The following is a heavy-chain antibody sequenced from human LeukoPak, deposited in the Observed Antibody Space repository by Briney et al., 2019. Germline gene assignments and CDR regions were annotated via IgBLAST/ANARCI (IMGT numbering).Heavy chain of an antibody. Sequence: GGSLRLSCAASGFNFSDHYMAWVRQAPGKGLEWVGRIRNKANSHTTEYAASVKGRFTISRDDSQNSLYLQMNSLKTEDTAVYYCARVSTLTTHYYYYYMDVWGKGTTVTVSS. J-gene: IGHJ6*03. CDR2: IRNKANSHTT. D-gene: IGHD4-17*01. CDR3: ARVSTLTTHYYYYYMDV. CDR1: GFNFSDHY. V-gene: IGHV3-72*01.